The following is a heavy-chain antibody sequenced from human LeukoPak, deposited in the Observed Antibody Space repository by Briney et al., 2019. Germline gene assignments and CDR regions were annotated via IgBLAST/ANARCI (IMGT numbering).Heavy chain of an antibody. CDR3: ARVLASGSYWGDYLDY. J-gene: IGHJ4*02. D-gene: IGHD1-26*01. V-gene: IGHV1-8*01. CDR1: GYTFTSYD. Sequence: ASVKVSCKASGYTFTSYDINWVRQATGQGLEWMGWMNPNSGNTGYAQKFQGRVTMTRNTSISTAYMELSSLRSEDTAVYYCARVLASGSYWGDYLDYWGQGTLVTVSS. CDR2: MNPNSGNT.